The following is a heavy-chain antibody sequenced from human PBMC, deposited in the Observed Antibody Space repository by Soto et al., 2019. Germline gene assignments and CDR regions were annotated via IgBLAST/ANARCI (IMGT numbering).Heavy chain of an antibody. CDR3: ARDSGSGTNFDS. J-gene: IGHJ4*01. CDR1: GASVTSGSYS. V-gene: IGHV4-61*03. D-gene: IGHD3-10*01. Sequence: QVQLQESGPGLVKPSETLSLTCNVSGASVTSGSYSWNWIRQPPGKGLEWLGYTFYSGSTNYKPSLKRRATLSIVPSTNPLSLKLASMTAADTAIYNCARDSGSGTNFDSWGHGTLVSVSS. CDR2: TFYSGST.